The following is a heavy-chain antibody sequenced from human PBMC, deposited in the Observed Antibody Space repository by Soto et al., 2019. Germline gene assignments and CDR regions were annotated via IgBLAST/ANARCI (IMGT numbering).Heavy chain of an antibody. D-gene: IGHD2-2*01. CDR3: AATSLGYCSSTSCYDFDY. J-gene: IGHJ4*02. Sequence: GASVKVSCKASGFTFTSSAMQWVRQARGQRLEWIGWIVVGSGNTNYAQKFQERVTITRDMSTSTAYMELSSLRSEDTAVYYCAATSLGYCSSTSCYDFDYWGQGTLVTVSS. CDR1: GFTFTSSA. V-gene: IGHV1-58*02. CDR2: IVVGSGNT.